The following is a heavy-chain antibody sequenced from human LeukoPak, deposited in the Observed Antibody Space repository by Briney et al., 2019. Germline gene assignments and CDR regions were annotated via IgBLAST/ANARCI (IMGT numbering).Heavy chain of an antibody. D-gene: IGHD3-10*01. J-gene: IGHJ6*02. CDR1: GYTFTSYT. V-gene: IGHV7-4-1*02. Sequence: ASVKVSCKASGYTFTSYTMSWVRQAPGQGLEWMGWINTNTGNPTYAQGFTGRFVFSLDTSVGTAYLQISSLKAEDTAVYYCATSSPLYHVLLWFGPPVSSGMDVWGQGTTVTVSS. CDR3: ATSSPLYHVLLWFGPPVSSGMDV. CDR2: INTNTGNP.